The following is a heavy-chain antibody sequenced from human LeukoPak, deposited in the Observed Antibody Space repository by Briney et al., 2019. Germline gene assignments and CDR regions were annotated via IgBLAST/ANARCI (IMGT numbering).Heavy chain of an antibody. Sequence: GGSLRLSCAASGFTFSSYSMNWVRQAPGKGLEWVSYISSSSSTIYYADSVKGRFTISRDNAKNSQYLQMNSLRAEDTAVYYCAKDGAVTPTIYYYYYYMDVWGKGATVTVSS. J-gene: IGHJ6*03. D-gene: IGHD3-10*01. V-gene: IGHV3-48*04. CDR3: AKDGAVTPTIYYYYYYMDV. CDR1: GFTFSSYS. CDR2: ISSSSSTI.